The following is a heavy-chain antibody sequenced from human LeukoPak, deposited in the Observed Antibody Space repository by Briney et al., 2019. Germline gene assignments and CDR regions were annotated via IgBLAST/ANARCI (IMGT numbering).Heavy chain of an antibody. CDR2: ISSSSSYI. D-gene: IGHD3-16*01. V-gene: IGHV3-21*01. CDR3: ARSYDLLNYYYGMDV. Sequence: TGGSLRLSCAASGFTFSSYSMNWVRQAPGKGLEWVSSISSSSSYIYYADSVKGRFTISRDNAKNSLYLQMNSLRAEDTAVYYCARSYDLLNYYYGMDVRGQGTTVTVSS. J-gene: IGHJ6*02. CDR1: GFTFSSYS.